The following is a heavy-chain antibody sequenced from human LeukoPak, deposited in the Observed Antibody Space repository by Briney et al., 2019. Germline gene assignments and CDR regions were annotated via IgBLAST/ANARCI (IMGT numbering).Heavy chain of an antibody. CDR1: GGSISGYY. Sequence: SETLSLTCTVSGGSISGYYWSWIRQPPGKGLEWIGYIYYSGSTNYNPSLKSRVTISVDTSKNQFSLKLSSVTAADTAVYYCARTANYYGSSGYRGGFDYWGQGTLVTVSS. D-gene: IGHD3-22*01. J-gene: IGHJ4*02. CDR3: ARTANYYGSSGYRGGFDY. CDR2: IYYSGST. V-gene: IGHV4-59*01.